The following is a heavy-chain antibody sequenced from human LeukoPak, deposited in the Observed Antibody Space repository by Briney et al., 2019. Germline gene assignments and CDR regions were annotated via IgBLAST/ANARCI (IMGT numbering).Heavy chain of an antibody. D-gene: IGHD3-22*01. CDR1: GYTFTGYY. V-gene: IGHV1-2*02. J-gene: IGHJ3*02. CDR2: INPNSGGT. Sequence: ASVKVSCKASGYTFTGYYMHWVRQAPGQGLEWMGWINPNSGGTNYAQKFQGRVTMTRDTSISTAYMDLSRLRSDDTAVYYCASISQYYYDSSGYYSMVRNAFDIWGQGTMVTVSS. CDR3: ASISQYYYDSSGYYSMVRNAFDI.